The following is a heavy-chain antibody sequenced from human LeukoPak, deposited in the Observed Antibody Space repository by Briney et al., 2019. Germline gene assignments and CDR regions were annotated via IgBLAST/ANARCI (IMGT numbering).Heavy chain of an antibody. CDR3: ARIPPGYSSSWRLHWFDP. D-gene: IGHD6-13*01. CDR1: GGSISSSSYY. V-gene: IGHV4-39*07. CDR2: IYYSGST. J-gene: IGHJ5*02. Sequence: SETLSLTCTVSGGSISSSSYYWGWIRQPPGKGLEWNGSIYYSGSTYYNPSLKSRVTISVDTSKNQFSLKLSSVTAADTAVYYCARIPPGYSSSWRLHWFDPWGQGTLVTVSS.